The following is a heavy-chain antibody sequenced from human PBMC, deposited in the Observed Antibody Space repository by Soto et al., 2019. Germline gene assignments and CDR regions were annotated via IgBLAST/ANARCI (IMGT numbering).Heavy chain of an antibody. CDR2: ISHNGSIK. V-gene: IGHV3-30*18. CDR3: AKVVGWFDP. D-gene: IGHD3-16*01. CDR1: GFTFNGYG. J-gene: IGHJ5*02. Sequence: PGGSLRLSCAASGFTFNGYGMHWVRQAPGKGLEWAGFISHNGSIKYYAEFVKGRFTISRDNSKNTLYLQMNSLRAEDTAVYYCAKVVGWFDPWGQGTLVTVSS.